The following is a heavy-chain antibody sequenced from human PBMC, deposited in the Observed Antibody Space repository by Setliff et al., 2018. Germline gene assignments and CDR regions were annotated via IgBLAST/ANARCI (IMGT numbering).Heavy chain of an antibody. V-gene: IGHV1-8*03. D-gene: IGHD3-3*01. J-gene: IGHJ5*02. Sequence: GASVKVSCKASGYTFTSYDINWVRQATGQGLEWMGWMNPNSGNTGYAQKFQGRVTITRNTSISTAYMELSSLRSEDTAVYYCARGRRGNYDFWSGYSNWFDPWGQGTLVT. CDR2: MNPNSGNT. CDR1: GYTFTSYD. CDR3: ARGRRGNYDFWSGYSNWFDP.